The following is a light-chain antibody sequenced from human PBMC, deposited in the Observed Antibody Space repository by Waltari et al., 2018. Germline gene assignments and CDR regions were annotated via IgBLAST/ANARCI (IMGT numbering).Light chain of an antibody. CDR2: EVS. CDR3: CSYSRSTTFVI. CDR1: SREVETYNI. J-gene: IGLJ2*01. V-gene: IGLV2-23*02. Sequence: QSALTQPASVSGSPGQSISISCTGTSREVETYNIVLWYQQHPGKAPKLLISEVSERPSGVSDRFSASKSADTASLTISGLQAEDEADYYCCSYSRSTTFVIFGGGTKLTVL.